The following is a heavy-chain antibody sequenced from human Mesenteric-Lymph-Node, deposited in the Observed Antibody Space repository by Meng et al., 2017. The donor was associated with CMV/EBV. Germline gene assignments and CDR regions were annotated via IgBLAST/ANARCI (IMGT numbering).Heavy chain of an antibody. CDR2: MNPNSGNT. CDR1: GYTFTGYY. J-gene: IGHJ6*02. D-gene: IGHD6-13*01. CDR3: ARGGYSSSWPRIYYYYYGMDV. Sequence: ASVKVSCKASGYTFTGYYIHWVRQAPGQGLEWMGWMNPNSGNTGYAQKFQGRVTITRNTSISTAYMELSSLRSEDMAVYYCARGGYSSSWPRIYYYYYGMDVWGQGTTVTVSS. V-gene: IGHV1-8*03.